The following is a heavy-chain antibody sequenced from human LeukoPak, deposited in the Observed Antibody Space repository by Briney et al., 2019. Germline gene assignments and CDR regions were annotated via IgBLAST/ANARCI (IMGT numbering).Heavy chain of an antibody. V-gene: IGHV1-46*01. J-gene: IGHJ6*03. Sequence: ASVKVSCKTSGYMFTSYYMHWVRQAPGQGLEWMGIINPSGGSTSYAQKFQGRVTMTRDTSTSTVYMEVSSLRSEDTAVYYCARGVTIFGVVIIPTYYYYYMDVWGKGTTVTVSS. CDR1: GYMFTSYY. D-gene: IGHD3-3*01. CDR3: ARGVTIFGVVIIPTYYYYYMDV. CDR2: INPSGGST.